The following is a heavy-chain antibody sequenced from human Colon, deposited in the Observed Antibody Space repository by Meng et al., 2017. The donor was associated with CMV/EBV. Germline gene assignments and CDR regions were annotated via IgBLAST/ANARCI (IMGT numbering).Heavy chain of an antibody. J-gene: IGHJ6*02. CDR2: VDYGGAT. CDR3: ARDRQRAGYFDSSPFGLDV. CDR1: GGSIKRSPYY. V-gene: IGHV4-39*07. D-gene: IGHD3-22*01. Sequence: GSLRLSCTVSGGSIKRSPYYWCGIRQSPERGLEWIGSVDYGGATYHNPSLKSRVTITVDTSTNRFSLQLTSVTAADTAIYYCARDRQRAGYFDSSPFGLDVWGPGTTVTVSS.